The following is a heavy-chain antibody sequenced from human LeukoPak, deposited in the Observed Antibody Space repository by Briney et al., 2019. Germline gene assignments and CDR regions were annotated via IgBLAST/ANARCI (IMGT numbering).Heavy chain of an antibody. CDR1: GGSFSGYY. CDR2: INHSGST. J-gene: IGHJ6*04. D-gene: IGHD3-9*01. V-gene: IGHV4-34*01. Sequence: SETLSLTFAVYGGSFSGYYWSWIRPPPGKGMGWIGEINHSGSTNYNPSLKSRVTISVDTSKNQFSLKLSSVTAADTAVYYCARVTVLRYFDWSTYYYGMDVWGKGTTVTVSS. CDR3: ARVTVLRYFDWSTYYYGMDV.